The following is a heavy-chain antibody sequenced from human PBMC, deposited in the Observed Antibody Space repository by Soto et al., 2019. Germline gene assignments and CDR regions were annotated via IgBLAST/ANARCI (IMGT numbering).Heavy chain of an antibody. CDR1: GGSPSRGGYY. Sequence: SETLSPTSPVSGGSPSRGGYYWSRVPPHPGEGLGRIGYIYYSGGTNYNPSLKSRVTISADTSKNQFSLKLSSVTAADTAVYYCARPAMVRGASKNYYYYYMDVWGKGTTVTVSS. CDR3: ARPAMVRGASKNYYYYYMDV. D-gene: IGHD3-10*01. CDR2: IYYSGGT. J-gene: IGHJ6*03. V-gene: IGHV4-61*08.